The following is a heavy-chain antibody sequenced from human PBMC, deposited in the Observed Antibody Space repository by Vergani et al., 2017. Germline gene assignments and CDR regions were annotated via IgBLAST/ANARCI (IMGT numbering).Heavy chain of an antibody. CDR2: ISGSVGST. J-gene: IGHJ6*03. Sequence: EVQLLESGGGLVQPGGSLRLSCAASGFTFSSYAMSWVRQAPGKGLEWVSAISGSVGSTYSADSVKGRFTISRDNSKNTLSLQMNSLRAEDTAVYYCAKGGRYDVWSGSYMDVWGKGTTVTVSS. CDR1: GFTFSSYA. CDR3: AKGGRYDVWSGSYMDV. D-gene: IGHD3-3*01. V-gene: IGHV3-23*01.